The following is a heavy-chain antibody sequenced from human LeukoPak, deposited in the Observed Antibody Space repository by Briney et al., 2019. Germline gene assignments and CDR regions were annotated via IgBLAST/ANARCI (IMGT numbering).Heavy chain of an antibody. CDR1: GFTLSSYW. Sequence: PGGSLRLSCAASGFTLSSYWMSWVRQAPGKGLEWVANIKQDRSEKYYVDSVKGRFTISRDNAKNSLYLQMNSLRAEDTAVYYCARARVVVDYYYYYGMDVWGQGTTVTVSS. CDR3: ARARVVVDYYYYYGMDV. J-gene: IGHJ6*02. D-gene: IGHD3-22*01. V-gene: IGHV3-7*05. CDR2: IKQDRSEK.